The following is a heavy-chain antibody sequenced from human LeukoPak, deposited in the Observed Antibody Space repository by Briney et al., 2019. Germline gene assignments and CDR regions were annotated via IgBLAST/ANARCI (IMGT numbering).Heavy chain of an antibody. J-gene: IGHJ3*02. CDR1: GGSISSSSYY. Sequence: PSETLSLTCTVSGGSISSSSYYWGWIRQPPGKGLEWIGSIYYSGSTYYNPSLKSRVTISVDTSKNQFSLKLSSVTAADTAVYYCARAQYDFWSGYYTNAFDIWGQGTMVTVSS. CDR3: ARAQYDFWSGYYTNAFDI. CDR2: IYYSGST. V-gene: IGHV4-39*07. D-gene: IGHD3-3*01.